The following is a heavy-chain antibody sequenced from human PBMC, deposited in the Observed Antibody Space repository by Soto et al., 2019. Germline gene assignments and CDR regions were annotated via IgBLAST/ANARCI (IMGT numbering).Heavy chain of an antibody. CDR3: AKEGMAGDYWYFDL. CDR2: ISYDGSNK. D-gene: IGHD6-19*01. Sequence: QVQLVESGGGVVQPGRSLRLSCAASGFTFSSYGMHWVRQAPGNGLEWVAVISYDGSNKYYADSVKGRFTISRDNSKITLYLQMNSLRAEDTAVYYCAKEGMAGDYWYFDLWGRGTLVTVSS. J-gene: IGHJ2*01. V-gene: IGHV3-30*18. CDR1: GFTFSSYG.